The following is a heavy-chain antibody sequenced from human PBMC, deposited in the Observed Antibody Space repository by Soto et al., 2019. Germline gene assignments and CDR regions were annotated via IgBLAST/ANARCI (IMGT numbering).Heavy chain of an antibody. CDR3: ARDTGGFDY. V-gene: IGHV4-59*01. D-gene: IGHD3-10*01. Sequence: QVQLQESGPGLVKPSETLSLTCTVSGGSISSYYWSWIRQPPGKGLEWIGYIYYSGSTNYNSSLKSRVTISVDTSKNQFSLKLSSVTAADTAVYYCARDTGGFDYWGQGTLVTVSS. CDR1: GGSISSYY. CDR2: IYYSGST. J-gene: IGHJ4*02.